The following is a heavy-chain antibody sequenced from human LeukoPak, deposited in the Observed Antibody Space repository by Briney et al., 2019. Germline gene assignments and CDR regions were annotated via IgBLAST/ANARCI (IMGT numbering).Heavy chain of an antibody. Sequence: GGSLRLSCAASGFTFSTYAMSWVRQAPGKGLEWVSAISGSGGSTYYADSVKGRFTISRDNSKNTLYLQMNSLRAEDTAVYYCAKAGPDYYGSRRFGFGFDPWGQGTLVTVSS. CDR2: ISGSGGST. V-gene: IGHV3-23*01. J-gene: IGHJ5*02. CDR3: AKAGPDYYGSRRFGFGFDP. D-gene: IGHD3-10*01. CDR1: GFTFSTYA.